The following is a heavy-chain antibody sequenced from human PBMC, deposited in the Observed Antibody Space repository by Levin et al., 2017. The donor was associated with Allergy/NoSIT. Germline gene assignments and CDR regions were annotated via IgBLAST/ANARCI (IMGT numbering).Heavy chain of an antibody. CDR1: GGTFSSYA. V-gene: IGHV1-69*13. CDR3: ARDLDELERPRGAFDI. CDR2: IIPIFGTA. D-gene: IGHD1-1*01. J-gene: IGHJ3*02. Sequence: SVKVSCKASGGTFSSYAISWVRQAPGQGLEWMGGIIPIFGTANYAQKFQGRVTITADESTSTAYMELSSLRSEDTAVYYCARDLDELERPRGAFDIWGQGTMVTVSS.